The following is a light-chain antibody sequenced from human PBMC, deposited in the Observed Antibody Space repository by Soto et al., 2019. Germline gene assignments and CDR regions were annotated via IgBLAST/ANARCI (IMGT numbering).Light chain of an antibody. CDR3: SSYTRSNTWV. CDR1: SSDIGGYIY. Sequence: QSALTQPASVSGSPGQSITISCTGTSSDIGGYIYVSWYQHYPGKAPKLMIYEVTNRPSGVSNRFSGSKSGNTASLTISGLQAEDESIYYCSSYTRSNTWVFGGGTKVTV. J-gene: IGLJ3*02. CDR2: EVT. V-gene: IGLV2-14*01.